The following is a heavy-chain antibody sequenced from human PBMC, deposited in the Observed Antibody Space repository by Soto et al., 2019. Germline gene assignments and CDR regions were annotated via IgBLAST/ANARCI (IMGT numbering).Heavy chain of an antibody. D-gene: IGHD3-10*02. V-gene: IGHV1-2*02. J-gene: IGHJ5*02. CDR3: ASFMMIVEFDTEDTSTSWFDP. CDR2: INPNSGGT. Sequence: ASVKVSCKVSGYTFTGYYMHWVRQAPGQGLEWMGWINPNSGGTNYAQKFQGRVTMTRDTSISTAYMELSRLRSDDTAVYYCASFMMIVEFDTEDTSTSWFDPWGQGTLVTVSS. CDR1: GYTFTGYY.